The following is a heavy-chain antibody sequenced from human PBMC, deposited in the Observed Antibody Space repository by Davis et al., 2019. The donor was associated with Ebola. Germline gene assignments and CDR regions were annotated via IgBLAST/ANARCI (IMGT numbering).Heavy chain of an antibody. V-gene: IGHV1-69*04. CDR3: ARDYLAAADY. CDR1: GYTFTSYG. Sequence: SVKVSCKASGYTFTSYGISWVRQAPGQGLEWMGRIIPILGIANYAQKFQGRVTITADKSTSTAYMELSSLRSDDTAVYYCARDYLAAADYWGQGTLVTVSS. CDR2: IIPILGIA. D-gene: IGHD6-13*01. J-gene: IGHJ4*02.